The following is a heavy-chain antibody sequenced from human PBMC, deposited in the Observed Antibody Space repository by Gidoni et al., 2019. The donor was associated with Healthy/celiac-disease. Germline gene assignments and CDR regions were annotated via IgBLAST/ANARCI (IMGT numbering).Heavy chain of an antibody. CDR3: TTDWVLRFLEWFHRSGMDV. Sequence: EVQLVESGGGLVKPGGSLRLSCAAPGFTFSNAWMSWVRQAPGKGLEWVGRIKSKTDGGTTDYAAPVKGRFTISRDDSKNTLYLQMNSLKTEDTAVYYCTTDWVLRFLEWFHRSGMDVWGQGTTVTVSS. CDR1: GFTFSNAW. J-gene: IGHJ6*02. V-gene: IGHV3-15*01. D-gene: IGHD3-3*01. CDR2: IKSKTDGGTT.